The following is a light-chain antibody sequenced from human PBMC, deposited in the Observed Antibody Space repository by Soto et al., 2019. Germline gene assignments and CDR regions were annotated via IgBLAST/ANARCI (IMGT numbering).Light chain of an antibody. Sequence: DIQMTQKTSSLSASVGDRVTITCRASQSISSYLNWYQQKPGKAPKLLIYAASSLQSGVPSRFSGSGSGTDFTLTISSLQPEDFATYYCQQSYSTPITFGQGTRLEIK. CDR3: QQSYSTPIT. CDR2: AAS. CDR1: QSISSY. V-gene: IGKV1-39*01. J-gene: IGKJ5*01.